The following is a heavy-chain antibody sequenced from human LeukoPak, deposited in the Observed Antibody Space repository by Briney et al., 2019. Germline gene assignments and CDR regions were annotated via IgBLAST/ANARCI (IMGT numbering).Heavy chain of an antibody. CDR3: AKDTGDIVATIFDY. J-gene: IGHJ4*02. CDR1: GFTFSSYG. CDR2: IRYDGNNK. V-gene: IGHV3-30*02. D-gene: IGHD5-12*01. Sequence: GGSLRLSCAASGFTFSSYGMHWVRQAPGKGLEWVAFIRYDGNNKYYADSVKGRFTISRDNSKNTLYLQMNSLRAEDTAVYYCAKDTGDIVATIFDYWGQGTLVTVSS.